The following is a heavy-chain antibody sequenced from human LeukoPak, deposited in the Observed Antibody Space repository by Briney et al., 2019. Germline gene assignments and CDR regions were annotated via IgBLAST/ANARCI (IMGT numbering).Heavy chain of an antibody. J-gene: IGHJ3*02. CDR3: AKDAIRGNGIYDAFDI. CDR1: GFTFDTYA. CDR2: IGNTET. V-gene: IGHV3-23*01. D-gene: IGHD3-10*01. Sequence: GGSLRLSCAASGFTFDTYAMSWVRQAPGKGLEWVSTIGNTETYYADSVKGRFTISRDNRQNTVYLQMTSLRAEDTAVYFCAKDAIRGNGIYDAFDIWGQGTRVTDSS.